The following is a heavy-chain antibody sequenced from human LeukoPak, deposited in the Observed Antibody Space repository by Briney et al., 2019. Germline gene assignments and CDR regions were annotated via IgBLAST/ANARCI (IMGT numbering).Heavy chain of an antibody. J-gene: IGHJ4*02. D-gene: IGHD2-21*02. CDR1: GFTFSSYE. CDR3: ARGPQAYCGGDCTFDY. Sequence: GSLRLSCAASGFTFSSYEMNWVRQAPGKGLEWVSYISSSGSTIYYADSVKGRFTISRDNAKNSLYLQMNSLRAEDTAVYYCARGPQAYCGGDCTFDYWGQGTLVTVSS. CDR2: ISSSGSTI. V-gene: IGHV3-48*03.